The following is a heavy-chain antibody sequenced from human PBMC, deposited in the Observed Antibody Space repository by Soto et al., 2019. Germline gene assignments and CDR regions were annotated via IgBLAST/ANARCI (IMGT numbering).Heavy chain of an antibody. CDR2: IYYSGST. D-gene: IGHD4-17*01. CDR1: GGSISSGGYY. V-gene: IGHV4-31*03. Sequence: SETLSLTCTVSGGSISSGGYYWSWIRQHPGKGLEWIGYIYYSGSTYYNPSLKSRVTISVDTSKNQFSLKLSSVTAADTAVYYCARTVLTTPREYYYYYYMDVWGKGTTVTVSS. J-gene: IGHJ6*03. CDR3: ARTVLTTPREYYYYYYMDV.